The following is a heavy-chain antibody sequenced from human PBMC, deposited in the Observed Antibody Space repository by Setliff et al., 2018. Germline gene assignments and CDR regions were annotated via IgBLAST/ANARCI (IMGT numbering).Heavy chain of an antibody. CDR2: INHSGST. CDR1: GGSFSGYY. D-gene: IGHD3-3*01. J-gene: IGHJ5*02. CDR3: ARGLVTIFGVVIMSPPWFDP. V-gene: IGHV4-34*01. Sequence: PSETLSLICAVYGGSFSGYYWSWIRQPPGKGLEWIGEINHSGSTEYNPSLKSRVTISVDTSKNQFSVRLSSVTAADTAVYYCARGLVTIFGVVIMSPPWFDPWGQGTLVTVSS.